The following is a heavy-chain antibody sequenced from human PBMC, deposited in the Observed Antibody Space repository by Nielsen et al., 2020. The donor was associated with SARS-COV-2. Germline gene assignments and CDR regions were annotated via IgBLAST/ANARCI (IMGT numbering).Heavy chain of an antibody. CDR1: GFTFSSYA. CDR2: IYSGGSST. V-gene: IGHV3-23*03. D-gene: IGHD3-10*01. CDR3: AKDSDGYLDY. J-gene: IGHJ4*02. Sequence: GESLKISCAASGFTFSSYAMSWVRQAPGKGLEWVSVIYSGGSSTYYADSVKSRFTISRDNSKNTLYLQMNSLRAEDTAVYYCAKDSDGYLDYWGQGTLVTVSS.